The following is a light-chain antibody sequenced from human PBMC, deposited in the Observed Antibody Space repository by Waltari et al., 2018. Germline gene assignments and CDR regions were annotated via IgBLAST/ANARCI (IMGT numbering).Light chain of an antibody. CDR2: EVS. J-gene: IGLJ2*01. V-gene: IGLV2-8*01. Sequence: QSALTQPPSASGSPGQSVTISCTGTSSDVRGYNYVSWYQQHPGKAPKLMIYEVSKRASGVPDRFSGSKSGNTASLTVSGLQAEDEADYYCSSYAGSNNLVFGGGTKLTVL. CDR1: SSDVRGYNY. CDR3: SSYAGSNNLV.